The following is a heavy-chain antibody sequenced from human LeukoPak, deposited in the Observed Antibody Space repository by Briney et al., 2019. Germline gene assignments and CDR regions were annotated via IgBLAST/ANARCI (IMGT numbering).Heavy chain of an antibody. D-gene: IGHD5-18*01. CDR2: ISSIGGST. Sequence: GGSLRLSCAASGFTFSSYAMSWVRQAPGKGLEWVSAISSIGGSTYYADSVKGRFTISRDNSKNTLFLQMNSLRAEDTALYYCAKDLVDTANWGQGTLVTVSS. V-gene: IGHV3-23*01. J-gene: IGHJ4*02. CDR1: GFTFSSYA. CDR3: AKDLVDTAN.